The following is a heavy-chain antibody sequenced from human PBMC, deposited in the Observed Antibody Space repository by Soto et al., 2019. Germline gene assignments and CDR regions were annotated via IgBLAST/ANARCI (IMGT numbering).Heavy chain of an antibody. J-gene: IGHJ4*02. Sequence: GXAVKVSCTASGYPFTGYYMHWVRQAPGQGLEWMGWINPNSGGTNYAQKFQGRVTMTRDTSISTAYMELSRLRSDDTAVYYCARDPIAAAANVVTARTWYFDYWGQGTLVTVSS. CDR3: ARDPIAAAANVVTARTWYFDY. CDR1: GYPFTGYY. D-gene: IGHD6-13*01. V-gene: IGHV1-2*02. CDR2: INPNSGGT.